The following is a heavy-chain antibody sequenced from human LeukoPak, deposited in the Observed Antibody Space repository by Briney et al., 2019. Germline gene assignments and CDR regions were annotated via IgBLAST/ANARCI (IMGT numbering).Heavy chain of an antibody. V-gene: IGHV1-2*02. CDR1: GYTFTDYY. CDR2: INPNSGGT. J-gene: IGHJ4*02. CDR3: ARARWQLVPYFDS. Sequence: ASLKVSCKASGYTFTDYYMHWVRQAPVQGLEWMGWINPNSGGTNFAQKFQGRVAMTRDTSISTAYLELGSLRSDDTAVYFCARARWQLVPYFDSWGQGTLVTVSS. D-gene: IGHD6-6*01.